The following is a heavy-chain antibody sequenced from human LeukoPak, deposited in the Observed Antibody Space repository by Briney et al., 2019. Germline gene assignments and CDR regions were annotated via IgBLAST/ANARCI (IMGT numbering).Heavy chain of an antibody. V-gene: IGHV3-15*01. CDR1: GFTFSNAW. D-gene: IGHD3-10*01. CDR3: AKDPILWFGDQGAFDI. CDR2: IKSKTDGGTT. J-gene: IGHJ3*02. Sequence: GGSLRLSCAASGFTFSNAWMSWVRQAPGKGLEWVGRIKSKTDGGTTDYAAPVKGRFTISRDDSKNTLYLQMNSLKTEDTAVYYCAKDPILWFGDQGAFDIWGQGTMVTVSS.